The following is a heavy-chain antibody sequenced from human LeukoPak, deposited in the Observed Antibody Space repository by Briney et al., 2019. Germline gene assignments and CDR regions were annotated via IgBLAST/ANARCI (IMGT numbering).Heavy chain of an antibody. CDR2: IGEDGSEK. D-gene: IGHD2-15*01. CDR3: ARASYQRLVFDY. V-gene: IGHV3-7*01. J-gene: IGHJ4*02. CDR1: GFTFSSYW. Sequence: GGSLRLSCAASGFTFSSYWMTWVRQAPGKGLEWVANIGEDGSEKYYVDSVKGRFTISRDNAKNSLYLQVNSLRAEDTAVYYCARASYQRLVFDYWGQGTLVTVSS.